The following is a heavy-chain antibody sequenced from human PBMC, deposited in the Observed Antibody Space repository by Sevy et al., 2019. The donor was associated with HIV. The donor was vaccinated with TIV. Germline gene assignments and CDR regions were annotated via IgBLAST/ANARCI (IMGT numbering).Heavy chain of an antibody. V-gene: IGHV1-2*02. CDR2: INPNSGGT. CDR1: GYTFTGYY. Sequence: ASVKVSCKASGYTFTGYYMHWVRQAPGQGLEWMGWINPNSGGTNYEQKFQGRVTMTRDTSISTAYMELSRLRSDDTAVYYCAIGCTMVRGVIISFVYWGQGTLVTVSS. J-gene: IGHJ4*02. D-gene: IGHD3-10*01. CDR3: AIGCTMVRGVIISFVY.